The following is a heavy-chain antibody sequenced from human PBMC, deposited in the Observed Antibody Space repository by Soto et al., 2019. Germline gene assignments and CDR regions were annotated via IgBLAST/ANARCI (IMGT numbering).Heavy chain of an antibody. CDR1: GGSISSGGYY. Sequence: QVQLQESGPGLVKPSQTLSLTCTVSGGSISSGGYYWSWIRQHPGKGLEWIGYIYYSGSTYYNPSPKSRVTISVDTSKHQSSLKLSSVTAADTAVDYCAGAYRPTGYFDLWGRGTLVTVSS. CDR2: IYYSGST. J-gene: IGHJ2*01. CDR3: AGAYRPTGYFDL. V-gene: IGHV4-31*03. D-gene: IGHD3-16*02.